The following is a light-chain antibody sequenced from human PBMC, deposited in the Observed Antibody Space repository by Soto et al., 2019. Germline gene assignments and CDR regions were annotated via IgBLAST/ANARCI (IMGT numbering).Light chain of an antibody. V-gene: IGKV3-11*01. CDR1: QSVTSY. CDR2: DAS. Sequence: EIVLTQSPATLSLSPGDRATLSCRASQSVTSYLAWYQQKPGQAPRLLIYDASNRATGIPARFSGSGSGTDFTLTISSLEPEDFAVYYCQQRYNWLLTFGGGTKVEIK. CDR3: QQRYNWLLT. J-gene: IGKJ4*01.